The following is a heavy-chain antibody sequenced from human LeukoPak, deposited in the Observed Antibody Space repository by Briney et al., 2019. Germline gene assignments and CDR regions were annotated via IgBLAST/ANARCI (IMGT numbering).Heavy chain of an antibody. V-gene: IGHV4-34*01. D-gene: IGHD6-19*01. CDR1: GGSFSGYY. CDR3: ARGIAVAGTFDY. J-gene: IGHJ4*02. CDR2: INHSGST. Sequence: SETLSLTCAVYGGSFSGYYWSWIRQPPGKGLEWIGEINHSGSTNYNPSLKSRVTISVDTSRNQFSLKLSSVTAADTAVYYCARGIAVAGTFDYWGQGTLVTVSS.